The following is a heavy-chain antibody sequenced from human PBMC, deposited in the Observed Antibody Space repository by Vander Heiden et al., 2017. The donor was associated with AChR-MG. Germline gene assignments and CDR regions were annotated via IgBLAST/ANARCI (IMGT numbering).Heavy chain of an antibody. Sequence: QVQLVESGGGVVQPGRSLRLSCAASGFTFSSYGMHVVRQAPGKGLEWVAVIWYDGSNKYYADSVKGRFTISRDNSKNTLYLQMNSLRAEDTAVYYCARATDDSSGYYSDYYYYMDVWGKGTTVTVSS. CDR3: ARATDDSSGYYSDYYYYMDV. D-gene: IGHD3-22*01. V-gene: IGHV3-33*01. CDR1: GFTFSSYG. CDR2: IWYDGSNK. J-gene: IGHJ6*03.